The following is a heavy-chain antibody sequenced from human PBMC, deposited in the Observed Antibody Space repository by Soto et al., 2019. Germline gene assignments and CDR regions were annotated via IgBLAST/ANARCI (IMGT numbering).Heavy chain of an antibody. V-gene: IGHV4-39*01. CDR3: AGFVVPASRNSDFDY. CDR1: CISVSTSDYY. CDR2: IYYSGST. J-gene: IGHJ4*02. Sequence: SSETLSLTCTVSCISVSTSDYYWGWVRQPPGKGLDWIGNIYYSGSTFYNPSLRSRVTISVDTSKNQFSLKLNSVTDADTAVYFCAGFVVPASRNSDFDYWGQGTLVTVSS. D-gene: IGHD2-15*01.